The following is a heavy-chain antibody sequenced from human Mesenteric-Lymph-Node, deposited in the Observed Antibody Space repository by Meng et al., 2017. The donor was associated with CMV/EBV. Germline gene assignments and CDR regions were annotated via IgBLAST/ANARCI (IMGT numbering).Heavy chain of an antibody. CDR3: ARGDSRSPYGMDV. CDR1: GGSFSGYY. CDR2: VNHSGTT. V-gene: IGHV4-34*01. Sequence: SETLSLTCAVYGGSFSGYYWNWIRQPPGKGLEWIGEVNHSGTTNYNPSLKSRVTISVDTSKNQVSLKLTSVTAADTAVYYCARGDSRSPYGMDVWGQGTTVTVSS. J-gene: IGHJ6*02.